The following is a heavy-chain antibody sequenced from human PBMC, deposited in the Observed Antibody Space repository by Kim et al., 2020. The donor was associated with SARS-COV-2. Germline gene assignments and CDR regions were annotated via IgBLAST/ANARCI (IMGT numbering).Heavy chain of an antibody. Sequence: GESLKISCKGSGYSFTSYWIGWVRQMPGKGLEWMGIIYPGDSDTRYSPSFQGQVTISADKSISTAYLQWSSLKASDTAMYYCARGRMYSGSFTGGSAFDIWGQGTMVTVSS. CDR1: GYSFTSYW. CDR2: IYPGDSDT. V-gene: IGHV5-51*01. D-gene: IGHD1-26*01. J-gene: IGHJ3*02. CDR3: ARGRMYSGSFTGGSAFDI.